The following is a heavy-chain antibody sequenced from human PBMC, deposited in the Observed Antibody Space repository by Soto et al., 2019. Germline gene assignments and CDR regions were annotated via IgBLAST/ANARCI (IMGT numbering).Heavy chain of an antibody. CDR1: GFTVSITY. V-gene: IGHV3-66*01. Sequence: DVQLVESGGGLVQPGGSLRLSCAASGFTVSITYISWVRQAPGKGLECVSLISSGGSTYYADSVKGRFTISRDNAKNPLFLQMNSLRAEDTAVYFCARDLLTVPTLLGRGTLVPVSS. CDR2: ISSGGST. CDR3: ARDLLTVPTL. D-gene: IGHD4-17*01. J-gene: IGHJ2*01.